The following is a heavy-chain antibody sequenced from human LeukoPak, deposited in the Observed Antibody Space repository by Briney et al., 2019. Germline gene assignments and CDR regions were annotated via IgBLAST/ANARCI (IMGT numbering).Heavy chain of an antibody. Sequence: GGSLRLSCAASGFTFSNYAMSWVRQAPGKGLEWVSAISGSGGDTWHADSVKGRFTLSRDNSKNTLYVQMNSPRAEDTAVYYCAKDLGAEDGIMITFGGVIVTPGYFDYWGQGTLVTVSS. J-gene: IGHJ4*02. V-gene: IGHV3-23*01. CDR2: ISGSGGDT. D-gene: IGHD3-16*02. CDR1: GFTFSNYA. CDR3: AKDLGAEDGIMITFGGVIVTPGYFDY.